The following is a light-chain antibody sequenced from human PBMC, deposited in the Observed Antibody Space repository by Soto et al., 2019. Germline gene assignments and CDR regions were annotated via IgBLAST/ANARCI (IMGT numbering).Light chain of an antibody. CDR3: QQYNTYPYT. Sequence: DIQMTQSPSTLSASVGDRVTITCRASQSIDSWLVWYQQKPGKAPKILIYDASSLESGVPSRFSGSGSGTEFTLTISSLQPDDFATYYCQQYNTYPYTFGQGTKLEIK. V-gene: IGKV1-5*01. J-gene: IGKJ2*01. CDR1: QSIDSW. CDR2: DAS.